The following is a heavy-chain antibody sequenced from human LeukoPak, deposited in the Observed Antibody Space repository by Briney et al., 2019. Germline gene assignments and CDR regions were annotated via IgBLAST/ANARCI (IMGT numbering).Heavy chain of an antibody. CDR1: GASISSYY. V-gene: IGHV4-59*08. Sequence: PSETLSLACTVSGASISSYYWSWIRQPPGKGLEWIGYISYSGSTNYNPSLKSRVTISADTSKNQVSLTLSSVTAADTAVYYCARHPESYFFDYWGQGTLVTVSS. CDR2: ISYSGST. J-gene: IGHJ4*02. CDR3: ARHPESYFFDY.